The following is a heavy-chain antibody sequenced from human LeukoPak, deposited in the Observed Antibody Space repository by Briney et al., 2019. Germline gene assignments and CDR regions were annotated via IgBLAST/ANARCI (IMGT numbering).Heavy chain of an antibody. Sequence: PSETLSLTCTVSGGSISSYYWSWIRQPPGKGLEWIGYIYYSGSTNYNPSLKSRVTISVDTSKNQFSLKLSAVTAADTAVYYCAAYGSGSYYNLDYWGQGTLVPVSS. V-gene: IGHV4-59*01. CDR3: AAYGSGSYYNLDY. CDR2: IYYSGST. D-gene: IGHD3-10*01. CDR1: GGSISSYY. J-gene: IGHJ4*02.